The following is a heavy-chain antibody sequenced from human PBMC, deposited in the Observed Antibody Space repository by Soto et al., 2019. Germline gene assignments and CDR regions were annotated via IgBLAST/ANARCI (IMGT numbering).Heavy chain of an antibody. Sequence: SETLSLTCTVSGGSISSGGYYWSWIRQHPGKGLEWIGYIYYSGSTYYNPSLKGRVTILVDTSKNQFSLMLSSVTAADTAVYYCARDYYDSSGHDAFDIWGQGTMVTVSS. CDR3: ARDYYDSSGHDAFDI. D-gene: IGHD3-22*01. CDR1: GGSISSGGYY. CDR2: IYYSGST. V-gene: IGHV4-31*03. J-gene: IGHJ3*02.